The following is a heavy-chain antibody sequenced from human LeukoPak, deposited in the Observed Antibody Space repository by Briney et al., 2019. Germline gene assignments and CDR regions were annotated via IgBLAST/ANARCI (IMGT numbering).Heavy chain of an antibody. D-gene: IGHD6-19*01. CDR1: GFTFDDYA. Sequence: PGRSLRLSCAASGFTFDDYAMHWVRQAPGKGLEWVSGISWNSGSIGYADSVKGRFTISRDNAKNSLYLQMNSLRAEDTALYYCAKTPHAGYSSGWYYFDYWGQGTLVTVSS. V-gene: IGHV3-9*01. CDR2: ISWNSGSI. CDR3: AKTPHAGYSSGWYYFDY. J-gene: IGHJ4*02.